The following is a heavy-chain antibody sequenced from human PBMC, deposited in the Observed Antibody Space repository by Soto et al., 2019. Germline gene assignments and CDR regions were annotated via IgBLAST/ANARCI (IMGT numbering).Heavy chain of an antibody. V-gene: IGHV4-61*01. J-gene: IGHJ4*02. CDR2: IYYTGST. D-gene: IGHD3-10*01. CDR3: ARVPYYYGSGSYFFDS. Sequence: SETLSLTCSVSGGSVNSGSYYWSWIRQPPGKGLEWIGYIYYTGSTNYNPSLKSRVTVSIDTSKNQFSLNLTSLTAADTAVYYCARVPYYYGSGSYFFDSWGQGTLVTVSS. CDR1: GGSVNSGSYY.